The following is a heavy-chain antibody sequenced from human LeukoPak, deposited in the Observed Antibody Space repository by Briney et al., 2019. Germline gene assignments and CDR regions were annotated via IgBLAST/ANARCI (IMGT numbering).Heavy chain of an antibody. CDR1: GFTFSSYS. V-gene: IGHV3-48*01. Sequence: GGSLRLSCAASGFTFSSYSMNWVRQAPGKGLEWVSYISSSSSTIYYADSVKGRFTISRDNAKNSLYPQMNSLRAEDTAVYYCARDLPAISYGMDVWGQGTTVTVSS. CDR2: ISSSSSTI. D-gene: IGHD3-9*01. CDR3: ARDLPAISYGMDV. J-gene: IGHJ6*02.